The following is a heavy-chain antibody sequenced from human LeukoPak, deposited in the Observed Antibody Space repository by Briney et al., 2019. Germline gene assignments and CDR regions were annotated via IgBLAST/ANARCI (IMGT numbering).Heavy chain of an antibody. Sequence: ASVKVSCKVSGYTLTELSMHWVRQAPGKGLEWMGGFDPEDGETIYAQKFQGKVTMTEDTSTGTAYMELSSLRSEDTAVYYCATRPVGVRAEYFQHWGQGTLVTVSS. J-gene: IGHJ1*01. CDR1: GYTLTELS. CDR2: FDPEDGET. D-gene: IGHD1-26*01. V-gene: IGHV1-24*01. CDR3: ATRPVGVRAEYFQH.